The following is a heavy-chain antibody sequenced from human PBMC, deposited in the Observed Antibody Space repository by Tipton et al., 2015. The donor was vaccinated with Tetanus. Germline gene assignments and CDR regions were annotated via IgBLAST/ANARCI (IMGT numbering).Heavy chain of an antibody. CDR3: ARDHGGGEQWLVRDDT. V-gene: IGHV3-33*08. D-gene: IGHD6-19*01. J-gene: IGHJ3*02. CDR1: GFTFSSYG. CDR2: IWYDGSNK. Sequence: SLRLSCAASGFTFSSYGMHWVRQAPGKGLEWVAVIWYDGSNKYYADSVKGRFTISRDNSKNTLYLQMNSLRAEDTAVYYCARDHGGGEQWLVRDDTWGQGTMVTVSS.